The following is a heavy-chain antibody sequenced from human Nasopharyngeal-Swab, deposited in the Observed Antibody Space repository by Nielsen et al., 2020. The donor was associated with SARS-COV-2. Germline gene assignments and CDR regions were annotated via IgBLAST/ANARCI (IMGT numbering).Heavy chain of an antibody. J-gene: IGHJ1*01. CDR2: IKQDGSEK. V-gene: IGHV3-7*01. D-gene: IGHD6-13*01. Sequence: GGPLRPSCAAPGSTLSNYWMSWVGQAPGKGLEWVANIKQDGSEKNYVDSVKGRFTISRDNSKNSIYLQMDRLRVEDTAVYYCARESSAADYWGQGTLVTVSS. CDR1: GSTLSNYW. CDR3: ARESSAADY.